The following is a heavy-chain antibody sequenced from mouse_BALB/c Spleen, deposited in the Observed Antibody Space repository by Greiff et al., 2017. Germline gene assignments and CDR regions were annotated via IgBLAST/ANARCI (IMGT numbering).Heavy chain of an antibody. CDR2: INPYNDGT. CDR3: AREYDYDVDWFAY. J-gene: IGHJ3*01. CDR1: GYTFTSYV. D-gene: IGHD2-4*01. V-gene: IGHV1-14*01. Sequence: VQLQQSGPELVKPGASVKMSCKASGYTFTSYVMHWVKQKPGQGLEWIGYINPYNDGTKYNEKFKGKATLTSDKSSSTAYMELSSLTSEDSAVYYCAREYDYDVDWFAYWGQGTLVTVSA.